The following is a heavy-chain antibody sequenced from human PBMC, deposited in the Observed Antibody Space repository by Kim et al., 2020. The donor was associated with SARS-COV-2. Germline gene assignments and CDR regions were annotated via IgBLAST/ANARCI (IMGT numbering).Heavy chain of an antibody. J-gene: IGHJ5*02. V-gene: IGHV3-7*01. CDR2: IKQDGSEK. CDR3: AREGSSGWYGTWFDP. CDR1: GFTFSSYW. Sequence: GGSLRLSCAASGFTFSSYWMSWVRQAPGKGLEWVANIKQDGSEKYYVDSVKGRFTISRDNAKNSLYLQMNSLRAEDTAVYYCAREGSSGWYGTWFDPWGQGTLVTVSS. D-gene: IGHD6-19*01.